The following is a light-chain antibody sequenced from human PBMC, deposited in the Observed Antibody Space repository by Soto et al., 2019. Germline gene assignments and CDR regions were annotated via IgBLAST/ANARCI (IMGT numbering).Light chain of an antibody. CDR2: YDS. CDR3: PVWHSYSDHYV. J-gene: IGLJ1*01. CDR1: NIGSKN. Sequence: SYELTQPPSVSVAPGKTARITCGGTNIGSKNVHWYQQKPGQAPVLVIYYDSDRPSGIPERFSGSNSGNTATLTISRVEAGDEADYYCPVWHSYSDHYVFGTGTKVTVL. V-gene: IGLV3-21*04.